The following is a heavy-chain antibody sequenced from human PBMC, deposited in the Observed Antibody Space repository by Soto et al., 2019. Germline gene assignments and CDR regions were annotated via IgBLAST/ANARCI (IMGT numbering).Heavy chain of an antibody. CDR2: VYHTGNA. CDR3: ASRPFYYYGLDV. CDR1: CGSITTAGYS. J-gene: IGHJ6*04. V-gene: IGHV4-30-2*01. Sequence: PSETLSLTCTVSCGSITTAGYSWGWIRQPPGKAVEWIGYVYHTGNAYPKPSLKSRVTISLDRSKNQFSLKMTSVTAADTALYYFASRPFYYYGLDVRGKGTTVTVSS.